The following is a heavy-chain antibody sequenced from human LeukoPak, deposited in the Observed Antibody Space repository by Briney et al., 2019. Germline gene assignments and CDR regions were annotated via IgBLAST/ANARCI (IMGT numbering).Heavy chain of an antibody. Sequence: GSLRLSCAASGFTFSSYWMSWVRQAPGKGLEWVANIKQDGSEKYYADSVKGRFTISRDNSKNTLYLRMNSLRAEDTAVYYCAKAQEMATISGFVSYWYYYYGMDVWGQGTTVTVSS. CDR2: IKQDGSEK. V-gene: IGHV3-7*01. D-gene: IGHD5-24*01. CDR1: GFTFSSYW. J-gene: IGHJ6*02. CDR3: AKAQEMATISGFVSYWYYYYGMDV.